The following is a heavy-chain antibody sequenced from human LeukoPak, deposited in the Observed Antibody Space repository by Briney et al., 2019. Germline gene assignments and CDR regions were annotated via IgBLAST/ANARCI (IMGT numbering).Heavy chain of an antibody. V-gene: IGHV4-39*01. Sequence: SETLSLTCTVSGGSISSSSYYWGWIRQPPGKGLEWIASIYYTESTYYNPSLKSHVTISVDTSRNQFSLRLNSVTAADTAVYYCASGYSSSSFDHWGQGALVTVSS. D-gene: IGHD6-6*01. CDR2: IYYTEST. J-gene: IGHJ4*02. CDR3: ASGYSSSSFDH. CDR1: GGSISSSSYY.